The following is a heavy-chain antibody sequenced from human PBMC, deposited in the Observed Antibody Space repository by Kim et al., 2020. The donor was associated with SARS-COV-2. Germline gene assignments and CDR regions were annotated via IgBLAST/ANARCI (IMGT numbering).Heavy chain of an antibody. V-gene: IGHV3-74*01. J-gene: IGHJ4*02. CDR1: GFTFRKHW. Sequence: GGSLRLSCAASGFTFRKHWMYWVRQAPGKGLVWVSRITTDGSGTAYADSVKGRFTISRDNAKSTLLLQMNSLRAEDTAVYYCSRWAERWAAIDYWGQGTL. D-gene: IGHD6-25*01. CDR3: SRWAERWAAIDY. CDR2: ITTDGSGT.